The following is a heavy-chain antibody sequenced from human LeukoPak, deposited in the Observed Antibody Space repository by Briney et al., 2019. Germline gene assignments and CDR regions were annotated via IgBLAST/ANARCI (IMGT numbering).Heavy chain of an antibody. D-gene: IGHD5-12*01. J-gene: IGHJ4*02. V-gene: IGHV3-23*01. CDR1: GFTFGSYA. Sequence: PGGSLRLSCVASGFTFGSYAMSWFRQAPGRGLEWVSAIDGSGGSTYYADSVKGRFTISRDNSKNTLYLQMHSLRAEDTAIYYCAKDRRLPWDYFDSWGQGTQVTVSS. CDR2: IDGSGGST. CDR3: AKDRRLPWDYFDS.